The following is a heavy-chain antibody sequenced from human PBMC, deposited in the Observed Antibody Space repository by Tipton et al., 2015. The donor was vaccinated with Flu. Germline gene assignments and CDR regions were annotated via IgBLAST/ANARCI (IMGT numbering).Heavy chain of an antibody. CDR2: IYPSGTT. CDR3: ARLSYYDVDLKNFYFEY. D-gene: IGHD3-10*02. J-gene: IGHJ4*02. V-gene: IGHV4-39*01. CDR1: SGSIRSTNYF. Sequence: TLSLTCTVSSGSIRSTNYFCAWIRQPPGKGLELIGSIYPSGTTYYNPSLKSRVTISVDTSKNQFSLTLSSVTAADTAVYYCARLSYYDVDLKNFYFEYWGQGALVTVSS.